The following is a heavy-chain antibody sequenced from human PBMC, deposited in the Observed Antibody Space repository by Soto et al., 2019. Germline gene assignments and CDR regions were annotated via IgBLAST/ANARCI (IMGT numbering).Heavy chain of an antibody. Sequence: SETLSLTCAVYGGSFSGYYWSWIRQPPGKGLEWIGEINHSGSTYYNPSLKSRVTISVDTSKNQFSLKLSSVTAADTAVYYCGRSVFPWGQGTLVTVSS. J-gene: IGHJ5*02. CDR2: INHSGST. CDR1: GGSFSGYY. CDR3: GRSVFP. V-gene: IGHV4-34*09.